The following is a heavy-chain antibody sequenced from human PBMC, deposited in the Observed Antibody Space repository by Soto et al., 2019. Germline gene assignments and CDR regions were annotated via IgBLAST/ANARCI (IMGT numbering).Heavy chain of an antibody. CDR1: GYTFTGYY. Sequence: ASVKVFCKASGYTFTGYYMHWVRQAPGQGLEWMGWINPNSGGTNYAQKFQGRVTMTRDTSISTAYMELSRLRSDDTAVYYCARDKAVAGTNWFDPWGQGTLVTVSS. D-gene: IGHD6-19*01. CDR2: INPNSGGT. CDR3: ARDKAVAGTNWFDP. J-gene: IGHJ5*02. V-gene: IGHV1-2*02.